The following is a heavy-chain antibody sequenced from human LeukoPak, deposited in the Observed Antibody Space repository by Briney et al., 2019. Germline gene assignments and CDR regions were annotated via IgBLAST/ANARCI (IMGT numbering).Heavy chain of an antibody. V-gene: IGHV3-9*01. Sequence: GRSLRLSCAASGFTFVDHAMHWVRHAPGKGLEWVSGITWSGGTIGYADSVKGRFTISRDNTKNSLFLQMNSLRAEDTALYYCEKDILSNCGTNCYGAFDIWGQGTMDTVST. CDR1: GFTFVDHA. CDR3: EKDILSNCGTNCYGAFDI. D-gene: IGHD2-2*01. CDR2: ITWSGGTI. J-gene: IGHJ3*02.